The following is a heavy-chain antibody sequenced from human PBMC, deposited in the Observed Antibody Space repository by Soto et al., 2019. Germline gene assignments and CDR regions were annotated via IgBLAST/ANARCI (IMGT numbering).Heavy chain of an antibody. J-gene: IGHJ4*02. V-gene: IGHV3-21*06. Sequence: GGSLRLSCTGSGFTFSSSTMTWVRQGPGKGLEWVSSISSSSSYIYFADSLKGRFTISRDNAKNSLYLQMNSLRAEDTAVYYCARDVGERYAIWXQGTQVTVSS. CDR1: GFTFSSST. CDR2: ISSSSSYI. CDR3: ARDVGERYAI. D-gene: IGHD2-8*01.